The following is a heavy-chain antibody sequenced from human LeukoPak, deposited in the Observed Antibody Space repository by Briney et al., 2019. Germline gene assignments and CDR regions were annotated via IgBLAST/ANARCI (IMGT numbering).Heavy chain of an antibody. D-gene: IGHD3-10*01. CDR1: GFTFSSYA. V-gene: IGHV3-30-3*01. CDR2: ISYDGSNK. Sequence: GGSLRLSCAASGFTFSSYAMHWVRQAPGKGLEWVAVISYDGSNKYYADSVKGRFTISRDNSKNTLYLQMNSLRAEDTAVYYCARAKRGGEEDYWGQGTLVTVSS. J-gene: IGHJ4*02. CDR3: ARAKRGGEEDY.